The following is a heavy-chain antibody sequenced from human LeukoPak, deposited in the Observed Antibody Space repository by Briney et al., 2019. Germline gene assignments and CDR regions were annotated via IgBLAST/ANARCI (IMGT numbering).Heavy chain of an antibody. CDR2: INHSGST. CDR1: GGSFSGYY. J-gene: IGHJ5*02. CDR3: ARVACSSTSCYKFIRWFAP. Sequence: SETLPLTCAVYGGSFSGYYWSWVRQPPGKGLEWIGEINHSGSTNYNPSLKSRVTISVDTSKNQFSRKLSSVTAADTAVYYCARVACSSTSCYKFIRWFAPWGQGTLVTVSS. D-gene: IGHD2-2*02. V-gene: IGHV4-34*01.